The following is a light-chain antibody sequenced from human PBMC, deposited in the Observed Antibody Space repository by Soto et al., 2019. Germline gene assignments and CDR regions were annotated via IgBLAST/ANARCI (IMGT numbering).Light chain of an antibody. Sequence: QTVVTQEPSLTVSPGGTVTLTCSASTGAVTSGYYPNWFQQKPGPPPRALIYSIDKKHSWTPARFSGSLLGGTAALTLSGVQPEDEADYSSRLWYGGAYVFGAGTKLTVL. CDR2: SID. V-gene: IGLV7-43*01. CDR3: RLWYGGAYV. CDR1: TGAVTSGYY. J-gene: IGLJ1*01.